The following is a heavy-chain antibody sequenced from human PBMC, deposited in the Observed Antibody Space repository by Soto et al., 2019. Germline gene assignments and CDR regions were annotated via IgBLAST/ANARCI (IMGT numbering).Heavy chain of an antibody. CDR3: ANGGWCLRLSPVIVDNCFDP. V-gene: IGHV3-33*06. CDR1: GFTFSSYG. D-gene: IGHD5-12*01. J-gene: IGHJ5*02. CDR2: IWYDGSNK. Sequence: QVQLVESGGGVVQPGRSLRLSCAASGFTFSSYGMHWVRQAPGKGLEWVAVIWYDGSNKYYADSVKGRFTISRDNSKNTLYLQKHRLRAEDTAVYYGANGGWCLRLSPVIVDNCFDPWGQGTLVTVSS.